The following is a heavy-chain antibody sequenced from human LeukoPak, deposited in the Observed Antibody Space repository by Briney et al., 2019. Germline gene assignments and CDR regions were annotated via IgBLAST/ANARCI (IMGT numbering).Heavy chain of an antibody. CDR2: IKTRNEGGTS. Sequence: GGSLGLSCAASGFPFSNARMSWVRQAPGKGLEWVGRIKTRNEGGTSEYAAPVKGRFTISRDDSKNTVHLQMNSLKTEDTGVYCCTKPDLLWVGEDVWGPGTTVTVSS. CDR1: GFPFSNAR. D-gene: IGHD2/OR15-2a*01. J-gene: IGHJ6*02. V-gene: IGHV3-15*01. CDR3: TKPDLLWVGEDV.